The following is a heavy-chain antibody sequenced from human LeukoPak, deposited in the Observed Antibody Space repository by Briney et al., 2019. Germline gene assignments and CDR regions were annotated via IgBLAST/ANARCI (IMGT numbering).Heavy chain of an antibody. J-gene: IGHJ4*02. D-gene: IGHD6-25*01. Sequence: ASVKVSCKVSGYILTELSMHWVRQAPGKGLEWMGGFDPEDGETIYAQMFQGRLTMTEDTSTDTAYMELSSLGSEDTAVYYCACGYDTTTLEYWGQGTLVTVSS. CDR3: ACGYDTTTLEY. CDR2: FDPEDGET. V-gene: IGHV1-24*01. CDR1: GYILTELS.